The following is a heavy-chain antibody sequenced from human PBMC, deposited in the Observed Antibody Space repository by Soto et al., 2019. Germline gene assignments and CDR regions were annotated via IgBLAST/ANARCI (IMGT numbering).Heavy chain of an antibody. CDR2: MNPNSGNT. CDR1: GYTFTRYD. V-gene: IGHV1-8*01. J-gene: IGHJ6*02. D-gene: IGHD2-8*02. Sequence: ASVKVSCTASGYTFTRYDINWVRQATGQGLEWMGWMNPNSGNTGYAQKFQGGVTMTTDTSTSTAYMELRSLRSDDTAVYYCARGGTVIPYYYYYGMDVWGQGTTVTVSS. CDR3: ARGGTVIPYYYYYGMDV.